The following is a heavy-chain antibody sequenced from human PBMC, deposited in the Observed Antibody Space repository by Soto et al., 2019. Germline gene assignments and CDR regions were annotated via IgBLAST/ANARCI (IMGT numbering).Heavy chain of an antibody. CDR3: ARGNPMYYDFWSGYYLDY. CDR2: INHSGST. J-gene: IGHJ4*02. D-gene: IGHD3-3*01. CDR1: GGSFSGYY. Sequence: SSETLSLTCAVYGGSFSGYYWSWIRQPPGKGLEWIGEINHSGSTNYNPSLKSRVTISVDTSKNQFSLKLSSVTAADTAVYYCARGNPMYYDFWSGYYLDYWGQGTLVTVSS. V-gene: IGHV4-34*01.